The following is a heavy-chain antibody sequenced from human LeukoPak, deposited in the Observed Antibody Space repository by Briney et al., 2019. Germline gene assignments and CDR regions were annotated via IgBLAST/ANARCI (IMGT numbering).Heavy chain of an antibody. V-gene: IGHV1-18*01. CDR2: ISAYNGNT. CDR1: GYTFNTYG. CDR3: AREERGYSGDY. D-gene: IGHD5-18*01. J-gene: IGHJ4*02. Sequence: ASVKVSCKASGYTFNTYGISWVRQAPGQGLEWMGWISAYNGNTNYAQKLQGGVTMSTDTSTSTAYMELRSLRSDDTAIYYCAREERGYSGDYWGQGTLVTVSS.